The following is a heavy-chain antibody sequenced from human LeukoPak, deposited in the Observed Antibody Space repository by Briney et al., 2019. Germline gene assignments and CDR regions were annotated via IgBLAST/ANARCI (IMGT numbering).Heavy chain of an antibody. D-gene: IGHD3-3*01. J-gene: IGHJ6*02. Sequence: SETLSLTCTVSGGSISSYYWSWIRQPAGKGLEWIGRIYTSGSTNHNPSLKSRVTMSVDTSKNQFSLKLSSVTAADTAVYYCARDTDYDFWSGLGRGYYYYGMDVWGQGTTVTVSS. V-gene: IGHV4-4*07. CDR1: GGSISSYY. CDR2: IYTSGST. CDR3: ARDTDYDFWSGLGRGYYYYGMDV.